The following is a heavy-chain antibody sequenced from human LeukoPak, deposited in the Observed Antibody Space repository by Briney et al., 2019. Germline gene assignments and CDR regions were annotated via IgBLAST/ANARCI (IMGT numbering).Heavy chain of an antibody. Sequence: GGSLRLSCAASGFTFSSYSMNWVRQAPGKGPEWVSSISSSSSYIYYADSVKGRFTISRDNAKNSLYLQMNSLRAEDTAVYYCARVPSGWELGYFDYWGQGTLVTVSS. D-gene: IGHD1-26*01. J-gene: IGHJ4*02. CDR3: ARVPSGWELGYFDY. V-gene: IGHV3-21*01. CDR2: ISSSSSYI. CDR1: GFTFSSYS.